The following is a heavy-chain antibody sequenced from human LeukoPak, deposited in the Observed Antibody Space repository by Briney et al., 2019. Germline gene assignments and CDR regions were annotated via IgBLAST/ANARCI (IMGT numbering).Heavy chain of an antibody. V-gene: IGHV3-9*01. CDR1: GFTFDDYA. CDR3: AKTVSGRYCSSTSCYIPFDY. D-gene: IGHD2-2*02. Sequence: GGSLRLSCTASGFTFDDYAMHWVRQAPGKGLEWVSGISWNGGSIGYADSVKGRFTISRDNSRNTLYLQMNSLRAEDTAVYYCAKTVSGRYCSSTSCYIPFDYWGQGTLVTVSS. CDR2: ISWNGGSI. J-gene: IGHJ4*02.